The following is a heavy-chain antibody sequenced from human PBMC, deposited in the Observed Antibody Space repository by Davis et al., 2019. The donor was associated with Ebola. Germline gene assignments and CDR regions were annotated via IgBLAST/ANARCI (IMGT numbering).Heavy chain of an antibody. CDR1: GFTFSSYA. CDR3: AKVHSLYDYVWGSYRYGFDY. J-gene: IGHJ4*02. CDR2: ISGSGGST. V-gene: IGHV3-23*01. D-gene: IGHD3-16*02. Sequence: GESLKISCAASGFTFSSYAMSWVRQAPGKGLEWVSAISGSGGSTYYADSVKGRFTISRDNSKNTLYLQMNSLRAEDTAVYYCAKVHSLYDYVWGSYRYGFDYWGQGTLVTVSS.